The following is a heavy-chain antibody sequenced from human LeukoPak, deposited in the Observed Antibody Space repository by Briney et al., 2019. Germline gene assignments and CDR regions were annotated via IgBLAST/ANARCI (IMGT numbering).Heavy chain of an antibody. V-gene: IGHV1-8*01. J-gene: IGHJ6*02. CDR1: GSPFTSYD. Sequence: GASVKVSFKASGSPFTSYDINWGRPATGQGLEWMGWMNPNSGNTGYAQKFQGRVTMTRNTSISTAYMELSSLRSEDTAVYYCARANSYYDFWSGAQWGMDVWGQGTTVTVSS. CDR3: ARANSYYDFWSGAQWGMDV. CDR2: MNPNSGNT. D-gene: IGHD3-3*01.